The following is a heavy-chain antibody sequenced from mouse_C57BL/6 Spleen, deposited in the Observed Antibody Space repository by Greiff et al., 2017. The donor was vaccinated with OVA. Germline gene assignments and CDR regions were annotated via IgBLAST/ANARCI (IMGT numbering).Heavy chain of an antibody. Sequence: QVQLQQPGAELVRPGTSVKLSCKASGYTFTSYWMHWVKQRPGQGLEWIGVIDPSDSYTNYNQKFKGKATLTVDTSSSTAYMQLSSLTSEDSAVYYCAREDGYDDFDYWGQGTTLTVSS. CDR2: IDPSDSYT. CDR3: AREDGYDDFDY. V-gene: IGHV1-59*01. D-gene: IGHD2-2*01. CDR1: GYTFTSYW. J-gene: IGHJ2*01.